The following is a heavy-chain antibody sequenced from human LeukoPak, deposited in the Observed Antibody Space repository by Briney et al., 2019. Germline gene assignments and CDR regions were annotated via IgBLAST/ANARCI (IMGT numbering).Heavy chain of an antibody. CDR2: INPNSGGT. CDR1: GYTFTGYY. D-gene: IGHD6-19*01. V-gene: IGHV1-2*02. J-gene: IGHJ5*02. Sequence: ASVKVSCKASGYTFTGYYMHWVRQAPGQGLEWMGWINPNSGGTNYAQKFQGRVTMTRDTSISTAYMELSRLRSDDTAVYYCARDKNTHHMPYSSGFTSTETPYNWFDPWGQGTLVTVSS. CDR3: ARDKNTHHMPYSSGFTSTETPYNWFDP.